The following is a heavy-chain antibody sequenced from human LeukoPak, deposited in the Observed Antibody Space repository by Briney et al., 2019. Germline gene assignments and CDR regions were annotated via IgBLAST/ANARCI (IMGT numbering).Heavy chain of an antibody. CDR2: INPNSGGT. CDR3: ARTRYSSSWQLFDF. Sequence: GASVKVSRKASGYTFADYYMHWVRQAPGQGLEWMGWINPNSGGTNYAQKFQGRVTMTRDTSISTAYMEVNSLRSEDTAVYYCARTRYSSSWQLFDFWGQGTLVTVSS. J-gene: IGHJ4*02. V-gene: IGHV1-2*02. CDR1: GYTFADYY. D-gene: IGHD6-13*01.